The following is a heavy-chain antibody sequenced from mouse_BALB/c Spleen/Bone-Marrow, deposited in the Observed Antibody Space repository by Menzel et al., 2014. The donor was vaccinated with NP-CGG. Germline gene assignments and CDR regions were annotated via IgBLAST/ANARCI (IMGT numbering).Heavy chain of an antibody. V-gene: IGHV1S81*02. J-gene: IGHJ1*01. CDR3: ARWLLQYFDV. CDR1: GYTFTSYW. Sequence: VQLQHSGAELVKPGASVKLSCKASGYTFTSYWMHWVKQRPGQGLEWIGEIIPSNGRTNYNGKFKSKATLTVDKSSNTAYMQLRSLTSEDSAVYYCARWLLQYFDVWGAGTTVTVSS. CDR2: IIPSNGRT. D-gene: IGHD2-3*01.